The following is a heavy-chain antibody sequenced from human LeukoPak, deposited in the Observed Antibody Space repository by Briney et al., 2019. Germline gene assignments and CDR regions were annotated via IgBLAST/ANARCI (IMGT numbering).Heavy chain of an antibody. CDR3: AKWGDYDILTGYYDSDY. J-gene: IGHJ4*02. CDR2: IGGRDSGT. Sequence: AGASLRLSCAASGFIFSNYAMSWVRQAPGKGLEWVSAIGGRDSGTYYADSVRGRFTVSRDDPKNTLYLRMNTLRAEDTAVYYCAKWGDYDILTGYYDSDYWGQGTLVTVSS. V-gene: IGHV3-23*01. D-gene: IGHD3-9*01. CDR1: GFIFSNYA.